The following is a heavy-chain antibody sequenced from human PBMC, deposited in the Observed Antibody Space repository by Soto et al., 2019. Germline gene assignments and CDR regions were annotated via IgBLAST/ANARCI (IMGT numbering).Heavy chain of an antibody. V-gene: IGHV4-31*03. J-gene: IGHJ6*02. Sequence: SVAMCLTCPFAGCSLSIRCYYWVWISQLPGNCLEWVGYICYSGSTYYHPSLRSRVTMSVDTSKNQFSLKLRSVTAADTAVYYCARDLGGLPYSSGSYNGLDVRCQGTTVTVS. D-gene: IGHD3-10*01. CDR3: ARDLGGLPYSSGSYNGLDV. CDR2: ICYSGST. CDR1: GCSLSIRCYY.